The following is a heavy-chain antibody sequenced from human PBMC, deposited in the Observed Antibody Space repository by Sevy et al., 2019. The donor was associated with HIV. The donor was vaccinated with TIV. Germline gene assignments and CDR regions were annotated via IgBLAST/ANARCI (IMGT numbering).Heavy chain of an antibody. CDR1: GGTFSSYA. J-gene: IGHJ4*02. D-gene: IGHD3-22*01. Sequence: ASVKVSCKASGGTFSSYAISWVRQAPGQGLEWMGRIIPILGIANYAQKFQGRVTITADKSTSTAYMELSSLRSEDTAVYYCASAYYYDSSGPTDYWGQGTLVTVSS. CDR3: ASAYYYDSSGPTDY. CDR2: IIPILGIA. V-gene: IGHV1-69*04.